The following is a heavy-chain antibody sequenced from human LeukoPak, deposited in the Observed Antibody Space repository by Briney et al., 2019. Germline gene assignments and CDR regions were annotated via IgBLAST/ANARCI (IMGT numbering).Heavy chain of an antibody. CDR3: ARDYCYDSSGYSSYYYHYYYMDV. D-gene: IGHD3-22*01. CDR2: INPNSGGT. CDR1: GYTFTGYY. V-gene: IGHV1-2*02. Sequence: GASVKVSCKASGYTFTGYYMHWVRQAPGQGLEWMGWINPNSGGTNYAQKFQGRVTMTRDTSISTAYMELSRLRSDDTAVYYCARDYCYDSSGYSSYYYHYYYMDVWGKGTTVTISS. J-gene: IGHJ6*03.